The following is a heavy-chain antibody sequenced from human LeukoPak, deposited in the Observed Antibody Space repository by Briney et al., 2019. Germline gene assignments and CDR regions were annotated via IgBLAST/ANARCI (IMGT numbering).Heavy chain of an antibody. V-gene: IGHV3-11*04. CDR2: ISSSGSTI. J-gene: IGHJ6*03. D-gene: IGHD3-3*01. CDR1: GFTFSGYY. Sequence: AGGSLRLSCAASGFTFSGYYMSWIRQAPGKGLEWVSYISSSGSTIYYADSVKGRFTISRDNAKNSLYLQMNSLRAEDTAVYYCARGGYDFWSGYYTGYYYYYMDVWGKGTTVTVSS. CDR3: ARGGYDFWSGYYTGYYYYYMDV.